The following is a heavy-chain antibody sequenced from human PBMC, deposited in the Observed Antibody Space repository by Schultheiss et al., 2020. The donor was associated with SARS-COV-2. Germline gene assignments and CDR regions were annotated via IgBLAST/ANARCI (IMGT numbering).Heavy chain of an antibody. Sequence: GGSLRLSCAASGFTFSSYAMSWVRQAPGKGLEWVSAISGSGGSTYYADSVKGRFTISRDNSKNTLYLQMNSLRAEDTAVYYCAKRPPGIAVAGDIYFDYWGQGTLVTVSS. CDR1: GFTFSSYA. V-gene: IGHV3-23*01. CDR2: ISGSGGST. J-gene: IGHJ4*02. D-gene: IGHD6-19*01. CDR3: AKRPPGIAVAGDIYFDY.